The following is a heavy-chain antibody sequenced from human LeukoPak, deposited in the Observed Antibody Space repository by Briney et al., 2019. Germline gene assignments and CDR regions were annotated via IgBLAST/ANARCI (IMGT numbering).Heavy chain of an antibody. V-gene: IGHV4-59*01. CDR1: GGSINSYY. J-gene: IGHJ6*03. CDR2: IYYSGST. Sequence: PSETLSLTCTVSGGSINSYYWSWIRQPPGKGLEWIGYIYYSGSTNYDPSLKSRVTISVDTSKNQFSLKLSSVTAADTAVYYCARELITMVRGVRVYYMDVWGKGTTVTISS. D-gene: IGHD3-10*01. CDR3: ARELITMVRGVRVYYMDV.